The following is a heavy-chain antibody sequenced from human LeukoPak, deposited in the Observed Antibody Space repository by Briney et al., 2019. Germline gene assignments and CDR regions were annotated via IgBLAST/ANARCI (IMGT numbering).Heavy chain of an antibody. CDR1: GFTFSSYA. V-gene: IGHV3-74*01. J-gene: IGHJ6*02. CDR3: ASDRVSYGLDV. Sequence: PGGSLRLSCAASGFTFSSYAMSWVRQAPGKGLMWVSRIKSDGSETSYADSVKGRFTISRDNARNTLYLQMNSLRPEDTAVYYCASDRVSYGLDVWGQGTTVTVSS. CDR2: IKSDGSET.